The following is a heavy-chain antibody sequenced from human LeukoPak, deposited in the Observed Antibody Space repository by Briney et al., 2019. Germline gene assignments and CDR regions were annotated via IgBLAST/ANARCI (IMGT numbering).Heavy chain of an antibody. V-gene: IGHV4-39*01. CDR3: ARGPGAVTVTTSLKAFDI. J-gene: IGHJ3*02. CDR2: IYYSGST. D-gene: IGHD4-17*01. Sequence: SETLSLTCTVSGGSISSSGYYWGWIRQPPGKGLEWIGSIYYSGSTYYNPSLKSRVTISVDTSKNQFSLKLSSVTAADTAVYYCARGPGAVTVTTSLKAFDIWGQGTMVTVSS. CDR1: GGSISSSGYY.